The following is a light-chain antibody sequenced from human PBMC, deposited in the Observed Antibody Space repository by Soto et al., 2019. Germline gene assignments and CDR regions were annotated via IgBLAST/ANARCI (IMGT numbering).Light chain of an antibody. Sequence: EIVLTQSPGTLSLSPGERATLSCRASQSVSSSYLAWYQQKPGQPPRLLIYAASSRATGIPDRFSGSGSGTDFTLTISRLAPEDFAVYYCQQYDNSLYTFGQGTKLEI. V-gene: IGKV3-20*01. CDR1: QSVSSSY. CDR3: QQYDNSLYT. J-gene: IGKJ2*01. CDR2: AAS.